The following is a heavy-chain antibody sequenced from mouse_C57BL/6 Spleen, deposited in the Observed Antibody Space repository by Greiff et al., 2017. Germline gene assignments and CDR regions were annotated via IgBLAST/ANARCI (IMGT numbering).Heavy chain of an antibody. CDR2: IYPGSGST. CDR1: GYTFTSYW. CDR3: ARGAADYAMDY. D-gene: IGHD1-2*01. V-gene: IGHV1-55*01. J-gene: IGHJ4*01. Sequence: QVQLQQPGAELVKPGASVKMSCKASGYTFTSYWITWVKQRPGQGLEWIGDIYPGSGSTNYNEKFKSKATLTVDKSSSTAYMQLSSLTSEDSAVYDCARGAADYAMDYWGQGTSVTVSS.